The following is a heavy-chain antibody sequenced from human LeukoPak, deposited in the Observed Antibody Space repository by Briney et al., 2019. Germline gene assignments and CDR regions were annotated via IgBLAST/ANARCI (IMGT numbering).Heavy chain of an antibody. CDR2: IYYSGST. CDR1: GGSISSSSYY. J-gene: IGHJ3*02. CDR3: ARRGYSYGFRAFDI. V-gene: IGHV4-39*01. D-gene: IGHD5-18*01. Sequence: SETLSLTCTVSGGSISSSSYYWGWIRQPPGKGLEWIVSIYYSGSTYYNPSLKSRVTISVDTSKNQFSLKLSSVTAADTAVYYCARRGYSYGFRAFDIWGQGTMVTVSS.